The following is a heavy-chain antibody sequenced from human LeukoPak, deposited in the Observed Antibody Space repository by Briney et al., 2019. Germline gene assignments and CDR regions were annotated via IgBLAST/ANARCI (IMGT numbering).Heavy chain of an antibody. J-gene: IGHJ4*02. V-gene: IGHV3-30*04. Sequence: PGGSLRLSCAASGFTFSSYAMHWVRQAPGKGLEWVAVIAYDGTSKYYADSVKGRFTISRDNSKNTLYLEMNSLRAEDTAVYYCARGTYYYGSGSYYPPDYWGQGTLVTVSS. CDR2: IAYDGTSK. CDR3: ARGTYYYGSGSYYPPDY. D-gene: IGHD3-10*01. CDR1: GFTFSSYA.